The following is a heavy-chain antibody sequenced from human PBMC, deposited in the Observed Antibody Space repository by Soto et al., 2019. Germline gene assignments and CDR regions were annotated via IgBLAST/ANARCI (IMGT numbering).Heavy chain of an antibody. J-gene: IGHJ4*02. Sequence: GGSLRLSCAASGFTVSSNYLSCVRQAPGKGLEWVSVIYSGGRTYYADSVKGRFTISRDSSTNTLYLQMNSLKVGDTAFYFCARSFNDWTTYFDYWSEGTLVTVSS. CDR3: ARSFNDWTTYFDY. D-gene: IGHD3-9*01. V-gene: IGHV3-53*01. CDR2: IYSGGRT. CDR1: GFTVSSNY.